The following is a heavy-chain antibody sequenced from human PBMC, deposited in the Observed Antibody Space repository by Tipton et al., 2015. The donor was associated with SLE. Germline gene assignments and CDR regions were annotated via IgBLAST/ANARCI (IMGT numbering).Heavy chain of an antibody. Sequence: TLSLTCTVSGGSISSGSYYWSWIRQPAGKGLEWIGRIYTSGSTNYNPSLKSRVTISVDTSKNQFSLKLSSVTAADTAVYYCARDRPSNWGSGIDAFDIWGQGTMVTVSS. D-gene: IGHD7-27*01. J-gene: IGHJ3*02. CDR2: IYTSGST. V-gene: IGHV4-61*02. CDR3: ARDRPSNWGSGIDAFDI. CDR1: GGSISSGSYY.